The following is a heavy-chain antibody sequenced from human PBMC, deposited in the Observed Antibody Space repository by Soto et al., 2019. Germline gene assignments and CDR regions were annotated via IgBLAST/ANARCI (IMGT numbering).Heavy chain of an antibody. CDR3: AMVDVYVTPSPQDV. V-gene: IGHV1-18*01. J-gene: IGHJ6*02. CDR2: INTYNGNT. D-gene: IGHD3-16*01. Sequence: QVQLVQSGAEVKNPGASVKVSCKTSGYTFTSYGIGWARQAPGQGLEWMGWINTYNGNTNYAQTLQGRATLTTDTSTSTAYMELRSLRSKDTAINYCAMVDVYVTPSPQDVWGQGTTVTVSS. CDR1: GYTFTSYG.